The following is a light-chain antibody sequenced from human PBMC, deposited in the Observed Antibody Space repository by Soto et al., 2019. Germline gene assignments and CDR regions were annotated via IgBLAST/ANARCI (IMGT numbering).Light chain of an antibody. CDR2: TAS. J-gene: IGKJ1*01. CDR3: QKYDSAPWS. V-gene: IGKV1-27*01. Sequence: DIEMTQSPTSLSVSVGDRVTITCRASQGIGYNLAWYQQKPGKAPKLLIYTASTLHSGVPSRFSGSGSGTEFTLTINSLEPEDVAMYFCQKYDSAPWSFGQGTKVEI. CDR1: QGIGYN.